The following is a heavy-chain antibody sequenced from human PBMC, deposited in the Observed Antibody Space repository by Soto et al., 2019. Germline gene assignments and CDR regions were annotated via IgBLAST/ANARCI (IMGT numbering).Heavy chain of an antibody. CDR1: GFSLTTSGVS. CDR2: IYWDDDE. Sequence: ITLKESGPTLVKPTQTLTLTCNFSGFSLTTSGVSVGWIRQPPGKALEWLALIYWDDDERYSASLKSRLTITKDTSKNQVVLTMTNMDPVDTGTYYCAHRRVGFDYWGQGALVTVSS. J-gene: IGHJ4*02. V-gene: IGHV2-5*02. CDR3: AHRRVGFDY.